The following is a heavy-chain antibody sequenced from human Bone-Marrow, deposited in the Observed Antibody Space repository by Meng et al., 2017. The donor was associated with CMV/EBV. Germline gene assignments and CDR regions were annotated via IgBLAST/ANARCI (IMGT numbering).Heavy chain of an antibody. D-gene: IGHD6-13*01. V-gene: IGHV4-39*07. Sequence: SETLSLTCTVSGGSISSSSYYWGWIRQPPGKGLEWIGSIYYSGSTYYNPSLKSRVTISVDTSKNQFSLKLSSVTAADTAVYYCARKIAAAGSIDWGRGTLVTVSS. CDR2: IYYSGST. CDR3: ARKIAAAGSID. CDR1: GGSISSSSYY. J-gene: IGHJ4*02.